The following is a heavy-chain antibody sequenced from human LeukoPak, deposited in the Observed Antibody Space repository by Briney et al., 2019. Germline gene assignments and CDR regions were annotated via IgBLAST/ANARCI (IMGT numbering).Heavy chain of an antibody. D-gene: IGHD3-10*01. V-gene: IGHV1-69*13. CDR3: AGGGYGSGSYFDYYYGMDV. CDR1: GDTFSSYA. J-gene: IGHJ6*04. CDR2: IIPIFGAA. Sequence: SVKVSCKASGDTFSSYAISWGRQAPGQGLGWMGGIIPIFGAANYAQKSQGRVTITADDPTSTAYRELSSLRSEDTAVYYGAGGGYGSGSYFDYYYGMDVWGKGTTVTVSS.